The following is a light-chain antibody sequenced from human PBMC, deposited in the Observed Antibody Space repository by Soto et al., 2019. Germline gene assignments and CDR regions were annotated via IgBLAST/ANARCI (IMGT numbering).Light chain of an antibody. J-gene: IGKJ1*01. Sequence: DIQMTQSPSSLSASVGDRVTITCRASQGVANYLNWYRQKPGRAPKLLIYAASSLQRGVPSRFSGSGFGTDFTLTISSLQPEDFATYYCQQYNSYSPWTFGQGTKVEIK. CDR1: QGVANY. CDR3: QQYNSYSPWT. V-gene: IGKV1-39*01. CDR2: AAS.